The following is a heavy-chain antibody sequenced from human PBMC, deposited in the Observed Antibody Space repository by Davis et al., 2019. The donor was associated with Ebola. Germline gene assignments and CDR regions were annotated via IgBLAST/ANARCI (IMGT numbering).Heavy chain of an antibody. CDR3: AGQDIVATIIDY. J-gene: IGHJ4*02. CDR1: GGSISSSSYY. D-gene: IGHD5-12*01. CDR2: IYYSGST. Sequence: SETLSLTCTVSGGSISSSSYYWGWIRQPPGKGLEWIGSIYYSGSTYYNPSLKSRVTISVATSKNQFSLKLSSVTAADTAVYYCAGQDIVATIIDYWGQGTLVTVSS. V-gene: IGHV4-39*01.